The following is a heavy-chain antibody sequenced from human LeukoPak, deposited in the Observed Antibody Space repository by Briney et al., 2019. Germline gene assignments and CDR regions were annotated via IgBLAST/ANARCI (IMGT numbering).Heavy chain of an antibody. V-gene: IGHV1-18*01. CDR2: VSKYTGNA. J-gene: IGHJ4*02. CDR3: AREDDRSFGAYDC. Sequence: PGASVKVSCKASNYTFSDYDVTWVRQAPGQGLDWMGWVSKYTGNADYAPKFQGRVSMTTDTSTRTAYMELRSLRPDDTAVYFCAREDDRSFGAYDCWGQGTLVTVS. D-gene: IGHD4-17*01. CDR1: NYTFSDYD.